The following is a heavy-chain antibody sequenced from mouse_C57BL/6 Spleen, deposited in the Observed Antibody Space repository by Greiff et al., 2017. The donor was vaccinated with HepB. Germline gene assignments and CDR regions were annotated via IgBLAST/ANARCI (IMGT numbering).Heavy chain of an antibody. Sequence: QVQLQQPGAELVKPGASVKMSCKASGYTFTSYWITWVKQRPGQGLEWIGDIYPGSGSTNYNEKFKSKATLTVDTSSSTAYMQLSSLTSEDSAVYYCARGGSKLSWFAYWGQGTLVTVSA. D-gene: IGHD1-1*01. CDR1: GYTFTSYW. CDR3: ARGGSKLSWFAY. CDR2: IYPGSGST. J-gene: IGHJ3*01. V-gene: IGHV1-55*01.